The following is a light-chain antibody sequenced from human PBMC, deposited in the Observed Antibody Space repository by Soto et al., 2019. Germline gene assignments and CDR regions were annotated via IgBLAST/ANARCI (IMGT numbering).Light chain of an antibody. V-gene: IGLV2-14*01. CDR2: DVS. J-gene: IGLJ2*01. CDR1: SSDVGGYNY. Sequence: QSALTQSASVSGSPGQSITISCTGTSSDVGGYNYVSWYQQHPGKAPKLMIYDVSNRPSGVSNRFSGSKSDNTASLTISGLQAEDEADYYCSSYTSSSTYVVFGGGTKLTVL. CDR3: SSYTSSSTYVV.